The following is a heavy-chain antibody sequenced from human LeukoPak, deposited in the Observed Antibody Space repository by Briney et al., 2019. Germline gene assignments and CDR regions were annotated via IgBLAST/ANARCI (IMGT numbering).Heavy chain of an antibody. D-gene: IGHD3-10*01. CDR2: IRYDGSNK. CDR1: GFTFSSYG. V-gene: IGHV3-30*02. Sequence: GGSLRLSCAASGFTFSSYGMHWVRQAPGKGLEWVAFIRYDGSNKYYADSVKGRFTISRDNSKNTLYLQMNSLRAEDTAVYYCAKPVTLAFGYFDYWGQGTLVTVSS. CDR3: AKPVTLAFGYFDY. J-gene: IGHJ4*02.